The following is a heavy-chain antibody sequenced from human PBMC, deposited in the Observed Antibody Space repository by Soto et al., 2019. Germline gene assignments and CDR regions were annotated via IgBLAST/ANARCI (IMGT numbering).Heavy chain of an antibody. CDR2: INHSGST. CDR3: ARGGHTVVPHYYYYGMDV. CDR1: GGSITSRSSY. J-gene: IGHJ6*02. D-gene: IGHD4-17*01. Sequence: PSETLSLTCSVSGGSITSRSSYWAWIRQPPGKGLEWIGEINHSGSTNYNPSLKSRVTISVDTSKNQFSLKLSSVTAADTAVYYCARGGHTVVPHYYYYGMDVWGQGTTVTVSS. V-gene: IGHV4-39*07.